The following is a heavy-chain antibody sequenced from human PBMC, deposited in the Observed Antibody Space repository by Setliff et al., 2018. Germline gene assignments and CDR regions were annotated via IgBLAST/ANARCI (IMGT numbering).Heavy chain of an antibody. J-gene: IGHJ4*02. D-gene: IGHD3-16*01. CDR3: ARDGGEY. V-gene: IGHV3-7*01. CDR2: IKQDGSEK. Sequence: PGGSLRLSCAASGFTFSRYWMSWVRQAPGKGLEWVANIKQDGSEKYYMDSVKGRFTISRDSAKNSVYLQMNSLRADDTAVYYCARDGGEYWGQGTLVTVSS. CDR1: GFTFSRYW.